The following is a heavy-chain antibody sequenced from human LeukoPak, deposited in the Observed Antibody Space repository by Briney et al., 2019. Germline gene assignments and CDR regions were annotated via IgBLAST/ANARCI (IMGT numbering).Heavy chain of an antibody. J-gene: IGHJ4*02. D-gene: IGHD3-10*01. CDR3: ARDSSTTFWSYYPDY. CDR1: GFTFSSNG. V-gene: IGHV3-7*01. CDR2: IQQDGSEK. Sequence: TGGSLRLSCAASGFTFSSNGMNWVRQAPGKGLEWVANIQQDGSEKYYLDSVKGRLTVSRDNAKNTLYLQMNSLRAEDTAVYYCARDSSTTFWSYYPDYWGQGTLVTVSS.